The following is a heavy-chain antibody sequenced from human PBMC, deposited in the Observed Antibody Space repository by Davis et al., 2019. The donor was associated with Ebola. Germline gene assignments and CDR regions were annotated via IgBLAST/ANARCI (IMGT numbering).Heavy chain of an antibody. CDR1: GFTFSTYS. CDR2: ISSRGSYI. J-gene: IGHJ4*02. CDR3: ARGTELGY. Sequence: GESLKISCAASGFTFSTYSMSWVRQAPGKGLEWVSFISSRGSYIYYADSLKGRFTISRDNAENSLYLQMNSLRAEDTAVYYCARGTELGYWGQGTLVTVSS. D-gene: IGHD1-7*01. V-gene: IGHV3-21*01.